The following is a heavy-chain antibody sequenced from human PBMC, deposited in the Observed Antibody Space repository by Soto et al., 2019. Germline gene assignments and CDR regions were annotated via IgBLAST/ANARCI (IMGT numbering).Heavy chain of an antibody. D-gene: IGHD3-16*01. CDR3: AMNLYNTGDFDH. V-gene: IGHV1-8*02. Sequence: QVQLMQSGAEVRKPGASVKVSCKASGYTFTDYDINWVRQATGQGLEWLGWMTPNSGNTGYAQKFQGRVTMTSDTSRRTAYMELSSLTSEDTAVYYCAMNLYNTGDFDHWGQGALVTVSS. J-gene: IGHJ4*02. CDR1: GYTFTDYD. CDR2: MTPNSGNT.